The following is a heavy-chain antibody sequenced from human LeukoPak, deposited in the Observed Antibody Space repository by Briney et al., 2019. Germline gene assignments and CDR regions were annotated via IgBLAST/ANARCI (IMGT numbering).Heavy chain of an antibody. V-gene: IGHV3-48*04. CDR2: ISSSGSTI. CDR3: AELGITMIGGV. Sequence: PGGSLRLSCAASGFTFSSYNMNWARQAPGKGLEWVSYISSSGSTIYYADSVKGRFTISRDNAKNSLYLQMNSLRAEDTAVYYCAELGITMIGGVWGKGTTVTISS. J-gene: IGHJ6*04. CDR1: GFTFSSYN. D-gene: IGHD3-10*02.